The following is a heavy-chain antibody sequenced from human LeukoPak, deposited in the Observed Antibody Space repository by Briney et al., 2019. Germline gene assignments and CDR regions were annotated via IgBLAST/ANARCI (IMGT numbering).Heavy chain of an antibody. V-gene: IGHV3-23*01. CDR1: GFTFSSYA. Sequence: GGSLRLSCAASGFTFSSYAMSWVRQAPGKGLEWVSAISGSGGSTYYADSVEGRFTISRDNSKNTLYLQMNSLRAEDTAVYYCAKDFVVVPAAHVDYWGQGTLVTVSS. D-gene: IGHD2-2*01. CDR2: ISGSGGST. CDR3: AKDFVVVPAAHVDY. J-gene: IGHJ4*02.